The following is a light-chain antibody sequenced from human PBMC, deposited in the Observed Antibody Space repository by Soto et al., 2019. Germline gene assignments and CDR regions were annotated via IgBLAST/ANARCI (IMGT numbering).Light chain of an antibody. V-gene: IGKV3-15*01. CDR3: QHYSNWPPT. J-gene: IGKJ1*01. CDR1: QSVSSF. CDR2: GAS. Sequence: EIVMTQSPATLSVSPGEGATLSCRASQSVSSFLAWYQQRPGQAPRLLIYGASTRATGIPARFSGSGSGTDFTLTISSLQCEVFAVYYCQHYSNWPPTFGQGTKVDIK.